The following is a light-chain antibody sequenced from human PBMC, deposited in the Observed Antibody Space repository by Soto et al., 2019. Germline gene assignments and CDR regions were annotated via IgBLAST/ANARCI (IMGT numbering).Light chain of an antibody. Sequence: ALTQPASVSGSPGQSITISCAGTSSDVGGYTYVSWYQQHPGKAPKLMIYDVSNRPSGVSNRFSGSKSGNTASLTISGLQAEDEADYYCTSYTSSSTPYVFGGGTKVTV. CDR1: SSDVGGYTY. CDR3: TSYTSSSTPYV. CDR2: DVS. V-gene: IGLV2-14*01. J-gene: IGLJ1*01.